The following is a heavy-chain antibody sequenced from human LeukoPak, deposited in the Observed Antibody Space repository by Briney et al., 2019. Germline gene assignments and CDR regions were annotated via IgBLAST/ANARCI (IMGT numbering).Heavy chain of an antibody. CDR3: AREGRNGYNEGYFDY. J-gene: IGHJ4*02. Sequence: ASVKVSCKASGYTFTGYYMHWVRQAPGQGLDWMGWINPNSGGTKYAQNFQGRVTLTTDTSINTAYMELSSLRCDDTAVYYCAREGRNGYNEGYFDYWGQGTLVTVSS. D-gene: IGHD5-24*01. CDR2: INPNSGGT. V-gene: IGHV1-2*02. CDR1: GYTFTGYY.